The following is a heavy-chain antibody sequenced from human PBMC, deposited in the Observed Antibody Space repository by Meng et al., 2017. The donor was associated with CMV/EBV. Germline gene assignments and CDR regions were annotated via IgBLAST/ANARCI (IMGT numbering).Heavy chain of an antibody. CDR2: ISNDGNNK. V-gene: IGHV3-30*03. D-gene: IGHD3-3*01. CDR3: ARAPRTGLEWLLLSSRWFDP. CDR1: GFTFSSYG. Sequence: GGSLRLSCAASGFTFSSYGMHWVRQSPGKGLEWVAVISNDGNNKYYADSVKGRFTISRDNSKNTLYLQMNSLRAEDTAVYYCARAPRTGLEWLLLSSRWFDPWAREPWSPSPQ. J-gene: IGHJ5*02.